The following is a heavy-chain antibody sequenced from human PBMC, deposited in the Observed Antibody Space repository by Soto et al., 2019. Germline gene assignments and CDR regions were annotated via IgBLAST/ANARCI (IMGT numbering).Heavy chain of an antibody. J-gene: IGHJ4*02. CDR3: ARVPGDGYNFDFDY. Sequence: ASVKVSCKASGYTFTSYGISWVRQAPGQGLEWMGWTSAYNGNTNYAQKLQGRVTMTTDTSTSTAYMELRSLRSDDTAVYYCARVPGDGYNFDFDYWGQGTLVTVSS. V-gene: IGHV1-18*01. CDR1: GYTFTSYG. D-gene: IGHD5-12*01. CDR2: TSAYNGNT.